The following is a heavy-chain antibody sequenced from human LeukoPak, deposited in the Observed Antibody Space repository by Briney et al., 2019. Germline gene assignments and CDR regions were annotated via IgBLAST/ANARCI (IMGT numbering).Heavy chain of an antibody. CDR1: GYTFTSYG. J-gene: IGHJ5*02. D-gene: IGHD2-2*01. CDR2: ISAYNGNT. V-gene: IGHV1-18*01. CDR3: ARDHKGYCSSTSCYGYNWFDP. Sequence: ASVKVSCKASGYTFTSYGISWVRQAPGQGLEWMGWISAYNGNTNYAQKLQGRVTMTTDTSTSTAYMGLRSLRSDDTAVYYCARDHKGYCSSTSCYGYNWFDPWGQGTLVTVSS.